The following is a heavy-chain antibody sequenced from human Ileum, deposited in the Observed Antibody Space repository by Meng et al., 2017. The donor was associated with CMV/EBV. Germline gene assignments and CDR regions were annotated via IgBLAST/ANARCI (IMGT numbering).Heavy chain of an antibody. CDR2: INEDESKK. CDR3: ARDKSGAMDV. J-gene: IGHJ6*02. CDR1: GFTISYYW. V-gene: IGHV3-7*01. Sequence: GASLRLSCAASGFTISYYWMSWARQAPGKGLEWVATINEDESKKHYANSVKGRITISRDNAKNSLHLQMNSMRDEDTACCYCARDKSGAMDVWGQGTPVTVSS.